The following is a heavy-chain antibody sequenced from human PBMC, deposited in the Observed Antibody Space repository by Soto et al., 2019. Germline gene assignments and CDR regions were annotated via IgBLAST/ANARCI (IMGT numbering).Heavy chain of an antibody. CDR3: ARGDSGTYLYYFDF. Sequence: ASVKVSCKASGYTFTSYAMHWVRQAPGQRLEWMGWINTGNGNTKYSQKFQGRVTITRDTSASTAYMELSSLRSEDTAVYYCARGDSGTYLYYFDFWGQGALVTVSS. CDR2: INTGNGNT. CDR1: GYTFTSYA. D-gene: IGHD1-26*01. V-gene: IGHV1-3*04. J-gene: IGHJ4*02.